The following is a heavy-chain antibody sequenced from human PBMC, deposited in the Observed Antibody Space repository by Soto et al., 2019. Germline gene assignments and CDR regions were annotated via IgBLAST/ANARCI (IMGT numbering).Heavy chain of an antibody. V-gene: IGHV1-69*01. J-gene: IGHJ6*02. CDR3: ARWTYYYGSGSYRNYGMDV. CDR1: GGTFSSYA. Sequence: QVQLVQSGAEVKKPGSSVKVSCKASGGTFSSYAISWVRQAPGQGLEWMGGIIPIFGTANYAQKFQGSVTITADESTSTAYMELSSLRSEDTAVYYCARWTYYYGSGSYRNYGMDVWGQGTTVTVSS. D-gene: IGHD3-10*01. CDR2: IIPIFGTA.